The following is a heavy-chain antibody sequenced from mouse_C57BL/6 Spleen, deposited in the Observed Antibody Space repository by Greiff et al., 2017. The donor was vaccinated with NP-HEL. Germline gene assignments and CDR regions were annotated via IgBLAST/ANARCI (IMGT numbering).Heavy chain of an antibody. J-gene: IGHJ4*01. CDR2: ISSGSSTI. Sequence: EVKLVDSGGGLVKPGGSLKLSCAASGFTFSDYGMHWVRQAPEKGLEWVAYISSGSSTIYYADTVKGRFTISRDNAKNTLFLQMTSLRSEDTAMYYCARKRAVVATGAMDYWGQGTSVTVSS. V-gene: IGHV5-17*01. CDR3: ARKRAVVATGAMDY. CDR1: GFTFSDYG. D-gene: IGHD1-1*01.